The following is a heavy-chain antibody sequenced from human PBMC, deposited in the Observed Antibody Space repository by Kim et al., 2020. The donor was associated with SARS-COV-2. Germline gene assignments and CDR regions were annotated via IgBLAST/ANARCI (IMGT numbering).Heavy chain of an antibody. CDR3: ARSPDRLGYCSGGSCYSLEYYLDY. CDR2: VNAGTGNT. Sequence: ASVKVSCKASGYTFTSYAIHWVCQAPGQRLEWMGWVNAGTGNTKYSQKFQGRVTITRDTSASTAYMELSSLRSEDTAVYYCARSPDRLGYCSGGSCYSLEYYLDYWGQGTLVTVSS. V-gene: IGHV1-3*01. D-gene: IGHD2-15*01. CDR1: GYTFTSYA. J-gene: IGHJ4*02.